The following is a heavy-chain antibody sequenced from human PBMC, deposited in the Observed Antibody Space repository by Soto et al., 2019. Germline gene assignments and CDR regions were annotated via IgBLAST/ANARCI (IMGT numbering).Heavy chain of an antibody. CDR1: GFTVSSNY. J-gene: IGHJ4*02. CDR3: AIPDNPNIDPGRDFFDF. D-gene: IGHD1-26*01. Sequence: GGSLRLSCAASGFTVSSNYMSWVRLAPGKGLEWVSVIYSGGSTYYADSVKGRFTISRHNSKNTLYLQMNSLRSDDTAVYYCAIPDNPNIDPGRDFFDFWGQGTLVTVSS. CDR2: IYSGGST. V-gene: IGHV3-53*04.